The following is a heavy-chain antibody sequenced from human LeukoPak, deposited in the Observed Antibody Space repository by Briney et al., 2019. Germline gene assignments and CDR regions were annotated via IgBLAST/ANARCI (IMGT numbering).Heavy chain of an antibody. D-gene: IGHD3-22*01. J-gene: IGHJ5*02. V-gene: IGHV4-61*08. CDR3: ARISPVVVITSAWFDP. CDR2: IYYSGST. Sequence: PSETLSLTCTVSGGSISSGGYYWSWIRQPPGKGLEWIGYIYYSGSTNYNPSLKSRVTISVDTSKNQFSLKLSSVTAADTAVYYCARISPVVVITSAWFDPWGQGTLVTVSS. CDR1: GGSISSGGYY.